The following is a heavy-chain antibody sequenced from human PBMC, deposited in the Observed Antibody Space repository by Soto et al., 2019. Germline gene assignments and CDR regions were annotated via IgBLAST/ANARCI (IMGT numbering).Heavy chain of an antibody. Sequence: QVQLQESGPGLVKPSGTLSLTCTVSGASISNYYWSWIRQPAGKGLEWIGRIYASGNTNYNPSLKSRVTMSVDTSKNQFSLNLNSVTAADTAVYYCARESRSAAGTVEYWGQGTLVTVSS. V-gene: IGHV4-4*07. CDR1: GASISNYY. D-gene: IGHD6-13*01. J-gene: IGHJ4*02. CDR3: ARESRSAAGTVEY. CDR2: IYASGNT.